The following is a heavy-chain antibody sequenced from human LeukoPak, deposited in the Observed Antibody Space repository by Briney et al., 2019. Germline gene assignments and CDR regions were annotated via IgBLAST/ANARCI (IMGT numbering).Heavy chain of an antibody. CDR2: ISGSGGST. Sequence: PGGSLRLSCAASGFTFSSYAMSWVRQAPGKGLEWVSAISGSGGSTYYADSVKGRFTISRDNSKNTLYLQMNSLRAEDTAVYYCANLRSGSYSARDYWGQGTLVTVSS. V-gene: IGHV3-23*01. CDR1: GFTFSSYA. D-gene: IGHD1-26*01. CDR3: ANLRSGSYSARDY. J-gene: IGHJ4*02.